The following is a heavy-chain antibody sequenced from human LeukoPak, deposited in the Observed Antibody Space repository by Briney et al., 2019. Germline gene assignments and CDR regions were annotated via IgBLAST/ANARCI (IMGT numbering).Heavy chain of an antibody. CDR2: ISYDGSDE. Sequence: GRSLRLSCGASGFISNMYAIHWVRQAPGKGPEWVAVISYDGSDEKYADFVKGRFTISRDSSKNTLSLQMNSLRVEDTAVYYCAREGQWGPHSPGNYHYMDVWGRGTTVTVSS. CDR3: AREGQWGPHSPGNYHYMDV. D-gene: IGHD6-19*01. J-gene: IGHJ6*03. V-gene: IGHV3-30*04. CDR1: GFISNMYA.